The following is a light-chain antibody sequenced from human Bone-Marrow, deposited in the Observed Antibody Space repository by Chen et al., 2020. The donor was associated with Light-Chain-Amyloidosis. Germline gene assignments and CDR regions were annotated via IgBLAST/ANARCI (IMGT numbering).Light chain of an antibody. Sequence: QSALTQPASVSGSPGQSITISCTGTSSDVGSYNLVSWYQQHPGKAPKLMIYEGSKRPSGVSTRFSGSKSGNTASLTISGLQAEDEADYYCCSYAGSSTPLYVFGTGTKVTVL. CDR3: CSYAGSSTPLYV. CDR1: SSDVGSYNL. V-gene: IGLV2-23*01. J-gene: IGLJ1*01. CDR2: EGS.